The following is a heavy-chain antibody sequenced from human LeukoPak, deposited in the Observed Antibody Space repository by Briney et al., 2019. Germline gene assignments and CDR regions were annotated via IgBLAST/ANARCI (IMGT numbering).Heavy chain of an antibody. D-gene: IGHD2-2*01. Sequence: GGSLRLSCAVSGFTLSNSWMHWVRQAPGKGLEWVAAIWYDGSKTSYTDSVKGRFTVSRDISKNTVYLQMNGLKAEDAAVYYCARDDCSTTPCYAYWGQGTLVTVSS. CDR3: ARDDCSTTPCYAY. J-gene: IGHJ4*02. V-gene: IGHV3-33*08. CDR2: IWYDGSKT. CDR1: GFTLSNSW.